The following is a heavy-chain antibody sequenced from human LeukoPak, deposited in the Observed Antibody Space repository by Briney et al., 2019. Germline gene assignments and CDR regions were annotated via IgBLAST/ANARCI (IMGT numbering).Heavy chain of an antibody. Sequence: SETLSLTCAVYGGSFSGYYWSWIRQPPGKGLEWIGEINHSGSTNYNPSLKSRVTISVDTSKNQFSLKLSSVTAADTAVYYCARRPSYSNYPFDYWGQGTLVTVSS. CDR1: GGSFSGYY. D-gene: IGHD4-11*01. CDR2: INHSGST. CDR3: ARRPSYSNYPFDY. V-gene: IGHV4-34*01. J-gene: IGHJ4*02.